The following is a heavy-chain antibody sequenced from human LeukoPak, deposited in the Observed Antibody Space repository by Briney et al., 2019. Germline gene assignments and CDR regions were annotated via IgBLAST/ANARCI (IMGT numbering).Heavy chain of an antibody. J-gene: IGHJ4*02. Sequence: PSETLSLTCTVSGGSTSSYYWSWIRQPPGKGLEWIGYIYYSGSTNYNPSLKSRVTISVDTSKNQFSLKLSSVTAADTAMYYCARESGGMLYWGQGTLVTVSS. CDR2: IYYSGST. V-gene: IGHV4-59*01. CDR3: ARESGGMLY. D-gene: IGHD1-14*01. CDR1: GGSTSSYY.